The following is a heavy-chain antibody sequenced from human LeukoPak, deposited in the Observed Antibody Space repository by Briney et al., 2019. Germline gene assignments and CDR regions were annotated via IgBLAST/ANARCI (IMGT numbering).Heavy chain of an antibody. J-gene: IGHJ3*01. D-gene: IGHD1-26*01. V-gene: IGHV6-1*01. CDR1: GDRVSRNSAA. Sequence: SQTLTLTCAISGDRVSRNSAAWSCIRQSPSRGLEWLGRTYYRSKWYNDYALSVESRVTINPDTSKNHFSLHLNSVTPEDTAVYVCARNSVSGTAGAANTFDLWGQGTMVTVSS. CDR3: ARNSVSGTAGAANTFDL. CDR2: TYYRSKWYN.